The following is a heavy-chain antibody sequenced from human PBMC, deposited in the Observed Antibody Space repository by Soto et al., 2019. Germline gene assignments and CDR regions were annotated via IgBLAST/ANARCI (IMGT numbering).Heavy chain of an antibody. V-gene: IGHV4-28*07. Sequence: HVQLQESGPGLVVPSNTLSLTCAVSGYSISSRNSWGGIRQPPGKGLDWLWYIYYSGTNYYKPSLKSRVTMSVDTPRNQFTLKLPSVTAVDTAVYYCERREIQGPIDYWGQGTLVTVSS. D-gene: IGHD1-26*01. CDR1: GYSISSRNS. CDR2: IYYSGTN. CDR3: ERREIQGPIDY. J-gene: IGHJ4*02.